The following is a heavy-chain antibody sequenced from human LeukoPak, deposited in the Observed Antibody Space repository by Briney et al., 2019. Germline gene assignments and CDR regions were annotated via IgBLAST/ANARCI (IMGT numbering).Heavy chain of an antibody. CDR2: IDSDGSST. D-gene: IGHD2-15*01. Sequence: GGSLRLSCAASGFTFDDYGMSWVRQAPGKGLEWVSRIDSDGSSTNYADSVKGRFTVSRDNAKNTLYLQMNSLRAEDTAVYYCAKVKGWWPPTSADYWGQGTLVTVSS. CDR3: AKVKGWWPPTSADY. V-gene: IGHV3-74*01. J-gene: IGHJ4*02. CDR1: GFTFDDYG.